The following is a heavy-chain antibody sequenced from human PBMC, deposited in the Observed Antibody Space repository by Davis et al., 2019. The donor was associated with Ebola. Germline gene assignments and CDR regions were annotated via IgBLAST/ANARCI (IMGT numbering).Heavy chain of an antibody. CDR1: GDTFATSW. D-gene: IGHD3-10*01. V-gene: IGHV5-51*01. CDR3: ARLLTLVRGVDFYGLDV. J-gene: IGHJ6*02. CDR2: IYPGDSDT. Sequence: GESLKISCKGSGDTFATSWIVWVRQMPGKGLDWMGMIYPGDSDTRSNASFQGHVTISAAKSSATAHLQWGSLRASDTAVYYCARLLTLVRGVDFYGLDVWGQGTTVTVSS.